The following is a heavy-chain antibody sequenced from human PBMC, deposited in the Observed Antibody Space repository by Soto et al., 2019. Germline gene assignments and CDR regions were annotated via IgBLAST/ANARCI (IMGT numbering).Heavy chain of an antibody. CDR3: ASAWQQLVGGMVV. CDR1: GFTFSSYA. V-gene: IGHV3-30-3*01. J-gene: IGHJ6*02. CDR2: ISYDGSNK. Sequence: QVQLVESGGGVVQPGRSLRLSCAASGFTFSSYAMHWVRQAPGKGLEWVAVISYDGSNKYYADSVKGRFTISRDNSKNTLYLQMNSLRAEDTAVYYCASAWQQLVGGMVVWGQGTTVTVSS. D-gene: IGHD6-13*01.